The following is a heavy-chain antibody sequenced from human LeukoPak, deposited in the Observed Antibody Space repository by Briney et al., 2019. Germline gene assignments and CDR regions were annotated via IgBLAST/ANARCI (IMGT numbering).Heavy chain of an antibody. CDR2: IYYSGST. CDR3: ARHMGLGYSYGYPYFDY. V-gene: IGHV4-59*08. J-gene: IGHJ4*02. CDR1: GGSISSYY. D-gene: IGHD5-18*01. Sequence: KTSETLSLTCTVSGGSISSYYWSWIRQPPGKGLEWMGYIYYSGSTNYNPSLKSRVTISVDTSKNQFSLKLSSVTAADTAVYYCARHMGLGYSYGYPYFDYWGQGTLVTVSS.